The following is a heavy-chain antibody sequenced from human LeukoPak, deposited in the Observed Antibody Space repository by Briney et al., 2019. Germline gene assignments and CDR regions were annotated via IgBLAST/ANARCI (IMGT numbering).Heavy chain of an antibody. CDR2: IYYSGST. CDR3: AREPCSSTSCYYNWFNP. V-gene: IGHV4-31*03. J-gene: IGHJ5*02. CDR1: GGSISSGGYY. Sequence: SETLSLTCTVSGGSISSGGYYWSWIRQHPGKGLEWIGYIYYSGSTYYNPSLKSRVTISVDTSKNQFSLKLSSVTAADTAVYYCAREPCSSTSCYYNWFNPWGQGTLVTVSS. D-gene: IGHD2-2*01.